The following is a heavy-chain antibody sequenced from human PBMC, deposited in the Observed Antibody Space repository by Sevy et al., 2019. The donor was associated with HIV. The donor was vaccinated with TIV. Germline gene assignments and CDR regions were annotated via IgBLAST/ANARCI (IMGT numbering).Heavy chain of an antibody. CDR1: GFTLSYYN. CDR3: ARNLDYYASGPPDS. D-gene: IGHD3-10*01. Sequence: GGSLRLSCAASGFTLSYYNMNWVRQAPGKGLEWVSSISSGSSYIFYVHSVKGRFTISRDNAKDSLFLQMNSLRAEDTAVYYCARNLDYYASGPPDSWGRGTLVTVSS. CDR2: ISSGSSYI. J-gene: IGHJ4*02. V-gene: IGHV3-21*01.